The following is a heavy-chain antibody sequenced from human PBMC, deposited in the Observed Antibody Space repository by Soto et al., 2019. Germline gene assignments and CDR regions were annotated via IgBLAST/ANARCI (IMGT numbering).Heavy chain of an antibody. Sequence: ASVKVSCKTSGYTFTDYYTHWVRQAPGQGLEWMGWMNPKSGGAYFAQKFQGRVTLTRDTSIDTAYIEVNSLTSDDTAVYFCTRENIENSDGPYDAFDIWGQGTTVTVSS. CDR2: MNPKSGGA. V-gene: IGHV1-2*02. CDR1: GYTFTDYY. J-gene: IGHJ3*02. CDR3: TRENIENSDGPYDAFDI. D-gene: IGHD5-18*01.